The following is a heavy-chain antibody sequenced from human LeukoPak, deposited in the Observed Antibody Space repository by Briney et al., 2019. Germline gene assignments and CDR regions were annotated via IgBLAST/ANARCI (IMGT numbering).Heavy chain of an antibody. CDR2: IYTSGST. CDR3: ARLPRLPRGQSYYEYFLR. CDR1: GGSISSYY. D-gene: IGHD1-26*01. Sequence: PSETLSLTCTVSGGSISSYYWSWIRQPAGKGLEWIGRIYTSGSTNYNPSLKSRVTMSVDTSKNQFSLKLSSVTAADTAVYYCARLPRLPRGQSYYEYFLRWGQGTLFIVSS. V-gene: IGHV4-4*07. J-gene: IGHJ1*01.